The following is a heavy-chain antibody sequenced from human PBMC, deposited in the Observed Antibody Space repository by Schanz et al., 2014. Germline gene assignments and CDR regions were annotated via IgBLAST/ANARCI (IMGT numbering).Heavy chain of an antibody. CDR2: INAHTGNT. Sequence: QLMQSGSEVRKPGASVKVSCKASGYIFGSHGMTWVRQAPGQGPELMGWINAHTGNTQYAQKFQGRVNMTRDTVTTTVHLELTRLRTDDTAICYCARVHIATYRYSSPGAFDIWGQGTRGTVSS. CDR3: ARVHIATYRYSSPGAFDI. D-gene: IGHD6-19*01. J-gene: IGHJ3*02. V-gene: IGHV1-18*01. CDR1: GYIFGSHG.